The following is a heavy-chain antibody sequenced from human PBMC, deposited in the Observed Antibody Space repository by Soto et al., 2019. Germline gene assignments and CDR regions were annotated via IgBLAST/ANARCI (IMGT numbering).Heavy chain of an antibody. CDR1: GFTFSSDE. CDR3: ARGLWGSGWDY. Sequence: DVQLVESGGGLVQPGGSLRLPCGPSGFTFSSDEMNWVRQAPGKGLAWIAHMSSSGTTTYYADSVKGRFTISRDNAKNSLYLQMNSLRAEDTAVYYCARGLWGSGWDYWGQGTLVTVSS. D-gene: IGHD6-19*01. CDR2: MSSSGTTT. V-gene: IGHV3-48*03. J-gene: IGHJ4*02.